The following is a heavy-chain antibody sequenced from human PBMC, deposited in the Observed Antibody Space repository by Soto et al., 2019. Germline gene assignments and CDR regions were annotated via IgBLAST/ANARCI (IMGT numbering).Heavy chain of an antibody. J-gene: IGHJ5*02. CDR3: LRDKRTYAFWSGHYEPPNGIDP. CDR1: GITFKKYS. V-gene: IGHV3-48*02. D-gene: IGHD3-3*01. Sequence: EVQLVESGGGLVQPGGSLRLSCAASGITFKKYSMNWVRQAPGKGLEWVSYISGSSSTINYADSVRGRFTISRDNAKNPLYLQMNSLRDEETAVYYCLRDKRTYAFWSGHYEPPNGIDPWGQGTLVTVSS. CDR2: ISGSSSTI.